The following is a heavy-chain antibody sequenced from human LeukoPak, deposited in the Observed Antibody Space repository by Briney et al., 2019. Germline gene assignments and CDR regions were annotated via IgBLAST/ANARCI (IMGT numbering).Heavy chain of an antibody. D-gene: IGHD3-22*01. Sequence: ASVKVSCKVSGYTLTELSMHWVRQAPGKGLEWMGGFDPEDGETIYAQKFQGRVTMTEDTSTDTAYMELSSLRSGDTAVYYCATGYDSSGYHYYFDYWGQGTLVTVSS. CDR1: GYTLTELS. CDR3: ATGYDSSGYHYYFDY. V-gene: IGHV1-24*01. J-gene: IGHJ4*02. CDR2: FDPEDGET.